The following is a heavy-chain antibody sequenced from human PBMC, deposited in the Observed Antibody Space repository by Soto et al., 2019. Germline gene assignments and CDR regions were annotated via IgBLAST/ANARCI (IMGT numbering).Heavy chain of an antibody. CDR2: IGTAGDT. CDR3: ARGALGFDP. J-gene: IGHJ5*02. CDR1: GFTFSSYD. Sequence: EVQLVESGGGLVQPGGSLRLSCAASGFTFSSYDIHWVRQATGKGLEWVSGIGTAGDTYYAGSVKGRFTISRENAKNSVYLQMNSLRAGDTAVYYCARGALGFDPWGQGTLVAVSS. D-gene: IGHD6-6*01. V-gene: IGHV3-13*04.